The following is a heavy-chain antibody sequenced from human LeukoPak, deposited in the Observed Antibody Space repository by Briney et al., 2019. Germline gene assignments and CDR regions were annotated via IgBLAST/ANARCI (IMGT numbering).Heavy chain of an antibody. CDR1: GFTFSNHW. V-gene: IGHV3-7*05. CDR3: ARDCGSDCSQAFDI. Sequence: GGSLRLSCAASGFTFSNHWMSWVRQAPGKGLEWVADIKQDGTQKYYVDSVEGRFTISRDNAKNSLYLQMNSLRVEDTAVYYCARDCGSDCSQAFDIWGQGTMVTVSS. CDR2: IKQDGTQK. J-gene: IGHJ3*02. D-gene: IGHD2-21*02.